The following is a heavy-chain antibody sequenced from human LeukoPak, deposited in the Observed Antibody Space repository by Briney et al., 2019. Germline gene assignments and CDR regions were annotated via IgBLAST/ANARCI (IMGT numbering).Heavy chain of an antibody. D-gene: IGHD3-10*01. V-gene: IGHV4-34*01. J-gene: IGHJ6*03. CDR2: INHSGST. Sequence: PSETLSLTCAVYGGSFSGYYWSWIRQPPGKGLEWIGEINHSGSTNYNPSLKSRVTISVDTSKNQFSLKLSSVTAADTAVYYCARRGVSYYGSGSYHTYYYYYMDVWGKGTTVTISS. CDR1: GGSFSGYY. CDR3: ARRGVSYYGSGSYHTYYYYYMDV.